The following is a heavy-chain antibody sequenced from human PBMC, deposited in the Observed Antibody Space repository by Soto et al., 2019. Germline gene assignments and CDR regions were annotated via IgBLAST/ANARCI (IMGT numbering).Heavy chain of an antibody. V-gene: IGHV2-5*02. CDR1: GFSLSTSGVG. CDR2: IYWDDDK. CDR3: AHSLIAAAGFGFDP. J-gene: IGHJ5*02. Sequence: SGPTLVKPTQTLTLTCTFAGFSLSTSGVGVGWIRQPPGKALEWLALIYWDDDKRYSPSLKSRLTITKDTSKNQVVLTMTNMDPVDTATYYCAHSLIAAAGFGFDPWGQGTLVTVSS. D-gene: IGHD6-13*01.